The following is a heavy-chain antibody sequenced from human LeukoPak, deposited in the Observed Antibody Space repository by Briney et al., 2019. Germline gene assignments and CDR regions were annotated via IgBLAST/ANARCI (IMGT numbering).Heavy chain of an antibody. V-gene: IGHV4-34*01. CDR1: GPSFSDYY. CDR2: IYHTAST. J-gene: IGHJ2*01. Sequence: PSETLSLTSAIYGPSFSDYYWSWVRQSPSKGLGWIGDIYHTASTTYNPSLKSRVTISIDTSKNHFVLNLASVTAADTAVYYCLRVGWSRRTPCHLWG. CDR3: LRVGWSRRTPCHL. D-gene: IGHD2-15*01.